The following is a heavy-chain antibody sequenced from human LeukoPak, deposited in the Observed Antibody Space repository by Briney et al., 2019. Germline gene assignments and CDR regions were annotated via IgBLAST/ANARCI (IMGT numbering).Heavy chain of an antibody. Sequence: GESLRLSCAASGFTFGSFDMHWVRQPTGQGLEWVSTIGTASDTYYPGSVEGRFTLSRDNAKNSLYLQMNSLTAGDTAVYYCARGPPRGKYYYMDVWGKGTTVTVSS. V-gene: IGHV3-13*01. J-gene: IGHJ6*03. D-gene: IGHD1-1*01. CDR2: IGTASDT. CDR1: GFTFGSFD. CDR3: ARGPPRGKYYYMDV.